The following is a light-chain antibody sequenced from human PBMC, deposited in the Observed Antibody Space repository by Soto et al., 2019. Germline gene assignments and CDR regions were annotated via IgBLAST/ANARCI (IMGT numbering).Light chain of an antibody. CDR3: QQYANSPIT. J-gene: IGKJ5*01. V-gene: IGKV3-20*01. CDR1: QFVSSRS. Sequence: ETVMTQSPATLSVSPGERATLSCRASQFVSSRSLAWYQQKLGQAPRLLIYGASNRATGIPGRFSASGSGTDFTLTITPLEPEDFAVYFCQQYANSPITFGQGTLLEI. CDR2: GAS.